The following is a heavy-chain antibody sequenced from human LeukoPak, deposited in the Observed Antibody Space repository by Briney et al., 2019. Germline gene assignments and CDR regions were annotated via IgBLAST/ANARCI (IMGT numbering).Heavy chain of an antibody. D-gene: IGHD6-19*01. CDR1: GYTFTGYY. Sequence: ASVKVSCNAFGYTFTGYYIHWVRLAPGQGLEWMGWMNPNSGGTNYAQKFQGWVTMTRDTSISAAYMELSRLTSDDTAVYYCAREFTGRHQRAVENSLDYWGQGTLVTVSS. CDR3: AREFTGRHQRAVENSLDY. V-gene: IGHV1-2*04. CDR2: MNPNSGGT. J-gene: IGHJ4*02.